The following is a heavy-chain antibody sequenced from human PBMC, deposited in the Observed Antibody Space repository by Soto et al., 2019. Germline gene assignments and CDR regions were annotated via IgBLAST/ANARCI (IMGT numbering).Heavy chain of an antibody. V-gene: IGHV3-30-3*01. CDR1: GFTFSSYA. CDR3: ARHPYSWTDVALGFDN. D-gene: IGHD1-1*01. Sequence: GGSLRLSCAASGFTFSSYAMHWVRQAPGKGLERVAVISYDGSNKYYADSVKGRFTISRDNSKNTLYLQMNSLRAEDTAVYYCARHPYSWTDVALGFDNWGQGTLVTGYS. J-gene: IGHJ4*01. CDR2: ISYDGSNK.